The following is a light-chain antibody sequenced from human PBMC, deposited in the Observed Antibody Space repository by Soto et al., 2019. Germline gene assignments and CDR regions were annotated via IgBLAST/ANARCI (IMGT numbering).Light chain of an antibody. CDR3: QHYKSYPWT. V-gene: IGKV1-5*03. CDR2: KAS. Sequence: DIQMTQSPSTMSASVGDRVTITCRASQSIDSWLAWYQQKPGKAPKFLMYKASNLESGVPSRFSGSGSETEFTLTISSLQPVDFATYYCQHYKSYPWTFGQGTKVEFK. J-gene: IGKJ1*01. CDR1: QSIDSW.